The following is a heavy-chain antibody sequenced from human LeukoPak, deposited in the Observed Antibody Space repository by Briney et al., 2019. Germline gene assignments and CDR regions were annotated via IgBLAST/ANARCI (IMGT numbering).Heavy chain of an antibody. J-gene: IGHJ3*02. V-gene: IGHV3-21*01. Sequence: GGSLRLSCAASGFTFSSYSMNWARQAPGKGLEWVSSISSSSSNIYYADSVKGRFTISRDNAKNSLSLQMDSLRAEDTALYYCARDLEYYYSSGGNYGSAHAFHIWGQGTMVTVSS. CDR2: ISSSSSNI. CDR3: ARDLEYYYSSGGNYGSAHAFHI. D-gene: IGHD3-22*01. CDR1: GFTFSSYS.